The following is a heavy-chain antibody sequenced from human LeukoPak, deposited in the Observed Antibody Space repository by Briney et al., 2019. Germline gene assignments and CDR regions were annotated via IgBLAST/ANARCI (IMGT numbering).Heavy chain of an antibody. CDR1: GFTFSILD. D-gene: IGHD3-10*01. J-gene: IGHJ6*02. CDR3: ARDYYGSNYYGMDV. V-gene: IGHV3-23*01. CDR2: ISGNGGRT. Sequence: GGSLRLSCAASGFTFSILDMSWVRQAPGKGLEWVSAISGNGGRTYYADSVKGRFTISRDNSKNTLYLQMNSLRAEDTAVYYCARDYYGSNYYGMDVWGQGTTVTVSS.